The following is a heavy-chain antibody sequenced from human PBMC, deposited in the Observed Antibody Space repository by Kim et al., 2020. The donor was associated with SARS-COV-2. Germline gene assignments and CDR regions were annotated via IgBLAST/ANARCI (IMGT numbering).Heavy chain of an antibody. J-gene: IGHJ4*02. D-gene: IGHD3-10*01. CDR3: TTDRLGSPGDY. V-gene: IGHV3-15*01. Sequence: THYAAPVKGRFYSSRDDSKNTVYLQMNSLRTEDTAVYYCTTDRLGSPGDYWGQGTLVTVSS. CDR2: T.